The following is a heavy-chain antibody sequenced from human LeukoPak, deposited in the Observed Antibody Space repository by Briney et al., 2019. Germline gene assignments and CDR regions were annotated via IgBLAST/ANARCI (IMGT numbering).Heavy chain of an antibody. Sequence: PSETLSLTCTVSGGSISSGPYYWGWIRQPPGKGLEWIGNIYYGENTYYNPSLKSRVTISIDTSKNQFYLKLSSLTAADTAVYYCARRDDSSGYHKIFDYWGPGTLVTVSS. CDR3: ARRDDSSGYHKIFDY. CDR1: GGSISSGPYY. J-gene: IGHJ4*02. D-gene: IGHD3-22*01. CDR2: IYYGENT. V-gene: IGHV4-39*01.